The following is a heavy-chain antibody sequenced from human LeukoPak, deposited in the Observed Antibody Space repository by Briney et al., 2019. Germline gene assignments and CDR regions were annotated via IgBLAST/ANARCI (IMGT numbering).Heavy chain of an antibody. CDR3: ASADCSSTSCYTYYFDY. CDR1: GFTFSSYS. CDR2: VSSSSSYI. Sequence: GGSLRLSCAASGFTFSSYSMNWVRQAPGKGLEWVSSVSSSSSYIYYADSVKGRFTISRDNAKNSLYLQMNSLRAEDTAVYYCASADCSSTSCYTYYFDYWGQGTLVTASS. D-gene: IGHD2-2*02. V-gene: IGHV3-21*01. J-gene: IGHJ4*02.